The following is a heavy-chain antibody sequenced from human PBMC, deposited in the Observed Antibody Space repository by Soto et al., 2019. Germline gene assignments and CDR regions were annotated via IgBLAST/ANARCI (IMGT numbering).Heavy chain of an antibody. CDR1: GFTFTQSA. CDR3: AVEVYLGGDCCHFDY. J-gene: IGHJ4*02. D-gene: IGHD2-21*02. CDR2: IIVGTGAT. Sequence: GASVKVSCKTSGFTFTQSAVQWVRQARGQRLEWVGWIIVGTGATNYAQNLQGRVTITRDTSTSTAYMEMSGLRSEDTAVYFCAVEVYLGGDCCHFDYWGQGSQVTVSS. V-gene: IGHV1-58*01.